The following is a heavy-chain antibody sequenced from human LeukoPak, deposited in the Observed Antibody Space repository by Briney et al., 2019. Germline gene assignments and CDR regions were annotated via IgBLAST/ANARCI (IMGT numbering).Heavy chain of an antibody. Sequence: PSETLSLTCTVSGGSISSSRSYHWAWIRQPPGKGLEWIGSSYYSGSTYYNQSLNTRVTISFDTSKYRFSLSLRSVTAADTAVYNGATLASTRTGGSCYQYYFDYWGQGTLVTVSS. CDR3: ATLASTRTGGSCYQYYFDY. D-gene: IGHD2-15*01. CDR2: SYYSGST. CDR1: GGSISSSRSYH. V-gene: IGHV4-39*01. J-gene: IGHJ4*02.